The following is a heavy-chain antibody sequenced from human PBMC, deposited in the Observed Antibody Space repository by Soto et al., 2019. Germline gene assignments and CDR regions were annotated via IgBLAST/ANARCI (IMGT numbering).Heavy chain of an antibody. D-gene: IGHD3-10*01. V-gene: IGHV4-59*01. CDR3: AREGPANSMVRELYGMDV. CDR2: IYYSGST. J-gene: IGHJ6*02. Sequence: SETLSLTCTVSGGSISSYYWSWIRQHQGKGLEWIGYIYYSGSTNYNPSLKSRVTISVDTSKNQFSLKLSSVTAADTAVYYCAREGPANSMVRELYGMDVWGQGTTVTVSS. CDR1: GGSISSYY.